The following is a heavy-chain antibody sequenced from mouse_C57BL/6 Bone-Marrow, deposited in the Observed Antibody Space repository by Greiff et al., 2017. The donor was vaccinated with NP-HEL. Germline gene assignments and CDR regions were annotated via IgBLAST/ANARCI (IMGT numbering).Heavy chain of an antibody. CDR1: GYTFTSYW. CDR3: ARTFDGYSHYAMDY. Sequence: QVQLQQPGAELVRPGYSVKLSCKASGYTFTSYWMHWVKQRPIQGLEWIGNIDPSDSETHYNQKFKDKATLTVDKSSSTAYMQLSSLTSEDSAVYYCARTFDGYSHYAMDYWGQGTSVTVSS. J-gene: IGHJ4*01. V-gene: IGHV1-52*01. CDR2: IDPSDSET. D-gene: IGHD2-3*01.